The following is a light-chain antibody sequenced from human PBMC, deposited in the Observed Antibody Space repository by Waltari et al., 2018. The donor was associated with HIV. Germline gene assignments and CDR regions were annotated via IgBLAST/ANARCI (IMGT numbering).Light chain of an antibody. CDR3: QAWDSSVV. Sequence: SYDLAQAPSVSVSPGQTATITCSGDNLENKYVSWYQQRPGQSPILVIYQDFKRPSGIPERFSGSNSGDTATLTISGTQAMDGADYYCQAWDSSVVFGGGTKLTVL. CDR2: QDF. V-gene: IGLV3-1*01. J-gene: IGLJ2*01. CDR1: NLENKY.